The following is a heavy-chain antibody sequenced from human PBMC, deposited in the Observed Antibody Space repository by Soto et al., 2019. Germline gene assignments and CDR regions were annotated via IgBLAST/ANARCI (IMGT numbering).Heavy chain of an antibody. V-gene: IGHV3-23*01. Sequence: EVQLLESGGGLVQPGGSLRLSCAASGFTFSSYAMSWVRQAPGKGLEWVSAISGSGGSTYYADSVKGRFTISRDNSKNTLYLQMNSLRAEDTAVYYCAKALWLHLGELSLLTGVRGYWGQGTLVTVSS. CDR3: AKALWLHLGELSLLTGVRGY. CDR2: ISGSGGST. J-gene: IGHJ4*02. D-gene: IGHD3-16*02. CDR1: GFTFSSYA.